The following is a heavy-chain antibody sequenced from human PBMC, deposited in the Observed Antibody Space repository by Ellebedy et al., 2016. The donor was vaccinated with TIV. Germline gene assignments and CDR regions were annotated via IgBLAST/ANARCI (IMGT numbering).Heavy chain of an antibody. V-gene: IGHV4-34*01. J-gene: IGHJ6*02. CDR2: INHSGST. CDR1: GGSFSGYY. D-gene: IGHD1-14*01. Sequence: SETLSLTCAVYGGSFSGYYWSWIRQPPGKGLEWIGEINHSGSTNYNPSLKSRVTISVDTSKNQFSLKLSSVTAADTAVYYCARVPTTGDHLRDYYYDMDVWGQGTTVTVSS. CDR3: ARVPTTGDHLRDYYYDMDV.